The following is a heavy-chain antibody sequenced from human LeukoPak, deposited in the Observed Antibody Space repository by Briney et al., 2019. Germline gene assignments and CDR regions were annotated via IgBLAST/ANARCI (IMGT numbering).Heavy chain of an antibody. V-gene: IGHV4-59*08. CDR1: GGSINGYY. J-gene: IGHJ3*02. CDR3: ARRKGGDAFDI. D-gene: IGHD3-16*01. Sequence: KSSETLSLTCTVSGGSINGYYWTWIRQPPGKGLEWIGYIYYSGSTNYNPSLKSRVTISVATSKNQFSLKLRSVTAADTAVYYCARRKGGDAFDIWGQGTMVTVSS. CDR2: IYYSGST.